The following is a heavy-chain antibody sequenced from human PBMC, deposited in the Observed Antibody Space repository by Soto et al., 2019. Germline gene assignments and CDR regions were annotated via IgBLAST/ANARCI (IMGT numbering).Heavy chain of an antibody. Sequence: SETLSLTCTVSGGSFSPYYWTWVRQPPGKGLEWIGYIYYGGSTSYNPSLMSRVTISVDTSKSQLSLTLSSVTAADTAEYYCARHDGYSYCYSFGPWGQGTLLTVSS. CDR1: GGSFSPYY. CDR3: ARHDGYSYCYSFGP. CDR2: IYYGGST. J-gene: IGHJ5*02. D-gene: IGHD5-18*01. V-gene: IGHV4-59*08.